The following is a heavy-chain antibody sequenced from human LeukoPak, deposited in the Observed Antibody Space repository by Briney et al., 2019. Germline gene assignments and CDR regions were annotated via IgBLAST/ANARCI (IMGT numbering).Heavy chain of an antibody. CDR2: IYYSGST. V-gene: IGHV4-59*08. D-gene: IGHD4-17*01. J-gene: IGHJ4*02. CDR3: ARALDYAPH. CDR1: GGSISSYC. Sequence: PSETLSLTCTVSGGSISSYCWSWIRQPPGKGLEWIGYIYYSGSTNNNPSFKSRLAISVDTSKNQFSLKLSSVTAADTAVYYCARALDYAPHWGQGTLVTVSS.